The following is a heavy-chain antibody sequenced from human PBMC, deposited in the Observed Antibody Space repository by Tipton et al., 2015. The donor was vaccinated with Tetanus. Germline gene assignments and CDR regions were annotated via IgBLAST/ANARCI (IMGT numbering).Heavy chain of an antibody. V-gene: IGHV1-46*01. CDR2: INPSGGST. J-gene: IGHJ6*02. CDR1: GYTFTSYY. D-gene: IGHD4-11*01. Sequence: QSGPEVKKPGASVEVSCKASGYTFTSYYMHWVRQAPGQGLEWMGIINPSGGSTSYAQKFQGRVTMTRDTSTSTVYMELSSLRSEDTAVYYCARGPTVTTAHSYYGMDVWGQGTTVTVSS. CDR3: ARGPTVTTAHSYYGMDV.